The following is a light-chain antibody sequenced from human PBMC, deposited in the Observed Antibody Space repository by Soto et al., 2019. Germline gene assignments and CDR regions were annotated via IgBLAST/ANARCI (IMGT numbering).Light chain of an antibody. CDR3: QQYGSTYTST. CDR2: GAS. V-gene: IGKV3-20*01. Sequence: EIVLTQPPGALSLPPGERATLSCRASQSVSSSYLAWYQQKPGQAPRLLIYGASSRATGIPDRFSGSGSGTDFTLTISRREHEDYAVYYCQQYGSTYTSTFGQGTKVDIK. J-gene: IGKJ1*01. CDR1: QSVSSSY.